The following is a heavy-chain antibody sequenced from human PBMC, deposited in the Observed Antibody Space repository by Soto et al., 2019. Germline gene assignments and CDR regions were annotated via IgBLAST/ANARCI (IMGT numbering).Heavy chain of an antibody. CDR2: IYHSGST. Sequence: QLQLQESGSGLVKPSQTLSLTCAVSGGSISSGGYSWSWIRQPPGKVLEWIGYIYHSGSTYYNPSLKSRVTTSVDRSKNQFSLKLSSVTAADTAVYYCAGYGDYWFDPWGQGTLVTVSS. CDR1: GGSISSGGYS. V-gene: IGHV4-30-2*01. J-gene: IGHJ5*02. D-gene: IGHD4-17*01. CDR3: AGYGDYWFDP.